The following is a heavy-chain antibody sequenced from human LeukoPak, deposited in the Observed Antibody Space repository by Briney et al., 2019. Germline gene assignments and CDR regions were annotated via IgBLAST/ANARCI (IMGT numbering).Heavy chain of an antibody. CDR3: GRVYCSTTSCYDYYDYYMDV. Sequence: GGSLRLSCGASGFTFSSYWMSWVRQAPGKGLEWVANIKLDGSEKYYVDSVKGRFTIYRDNAKNSLYLQMNSLRVEDTALYFYGRVYCSTTSCYDYYDYYMDVWGKGTTVTVSS. J-gene: IGHJ6*03. D-gene: IGHD2-2*01. V-gene: IGHV3-7*03. CDR1: GFTFSSYW. CDR2: IKLDGSEK.